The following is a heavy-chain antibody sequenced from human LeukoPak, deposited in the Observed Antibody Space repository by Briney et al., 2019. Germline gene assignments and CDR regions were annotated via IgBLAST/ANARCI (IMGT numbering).Heavy chain of an antibody. CDR3: ARGESKRFLEWLFFDY. J-gene: IGHJ4*02. CDR2: ISSSSSYI. D-gene: IGHD3-3*01. CDR1: GFTFRSYA. V-gene: IGHV3-21*01. Sequence: GGSLRLSCAASGFTFRSYAMSWVRQAPGKGLEWVSSISSSSSYIYYADSVKGRFTISRDNAKNSLYLQMNSLRAEDTAVYYCARGESKRFLEWLFFDYWGQGTLVTVSS.